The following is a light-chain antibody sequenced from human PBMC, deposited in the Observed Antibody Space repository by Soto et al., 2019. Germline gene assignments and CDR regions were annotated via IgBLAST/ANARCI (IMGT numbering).Light chain of an antibody. J-gene: IGKJ4*01. CDR1: QSISSY. CDR3: QKYDSAPLT. V-gene: IGKV1-27*01. Sequence: DIQMTQSPSYVRASVGDGGSIICRASQSISSYLNWYQQKPGKARKILIYAAYTLQSGVTSRFSGSGSGTDFTLTISSLQPEDVATYYCQKYDSAPLTFGGVTQVEIK. CDR2: AAY.